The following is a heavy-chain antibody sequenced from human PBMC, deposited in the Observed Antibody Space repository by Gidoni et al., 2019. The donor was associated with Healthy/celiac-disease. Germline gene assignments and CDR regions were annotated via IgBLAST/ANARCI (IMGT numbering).Heavy chain of an antibody. J-gene: IGHJ4*02. D-gene: IGHD5-12*01. CDR1: GFTFSSYA. CDR3: AKVISYIVATIDSDY. Sequence: EVQLLESGGGLVQPGGSLRLSCAASGFTFSSYAMSWVRQAPGKGLEWVSAISGSGGSTYYADSGKGRFTISRDNSKNTLYLQMNSLRAEDTAVYYCAKVISYIVATIDSDYWGQGTLVTVSS. V-gene: IGHV3-23*01. CDR2: ISGSGGST.